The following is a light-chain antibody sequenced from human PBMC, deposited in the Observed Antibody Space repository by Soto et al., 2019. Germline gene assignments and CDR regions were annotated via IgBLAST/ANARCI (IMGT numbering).Light chain of an antibody. J-gene: IGKJ1*01. V-gene: IGKV1-39*01. Sequence: DIQMTQSPSSLSASVGDRVTITCRASQSISNYLNWYQQKPGKAPKVLIYDASSLQGGVPSRFSGSGSGTDFTLTISSLQPEDFATYYCQQSYTTPPWTVGQGTKVDIK. CDR2: DAS. CDR3: QQSYTTPPWT. CDR1: QSISNY.